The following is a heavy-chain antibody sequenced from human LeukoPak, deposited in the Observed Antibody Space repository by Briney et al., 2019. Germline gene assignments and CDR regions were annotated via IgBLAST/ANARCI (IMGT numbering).Heavy chain of an antibody. CDR3: ARHPTRGQLVAWFDP. V-gene: IGHV4-4*09. J-gene: IGHJ5*02. D-gene: IGHD6-6*01. CDR2: IYTSGST. CDR1: GGSITSYY. Sequence: SETLSLTCTVSGGSITSYYWSWIRQPPGKGLEWIGSIYTSGSTNYNAPLKSRVTISIDTSKNQFSLKLSSVTAADTALYYCARHPTRGQLVAWFDPWGQGSLVTISS.